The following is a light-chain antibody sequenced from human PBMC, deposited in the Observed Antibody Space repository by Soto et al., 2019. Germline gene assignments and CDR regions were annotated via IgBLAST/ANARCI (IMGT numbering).Light chain of an antibody. V-gene: IGLV2-11*01. J-gene: IGLJ3*02. CDR1: SSDVDIYNY. Sequence: QSVLTQPRSVSASPGQSVTISCTGTSSDVDIYNYVSWYQQHPGKAPKFMIYDVSKRPSGIPDRFSGSKSGNTASLTISGLQAEDEADYYCCSYAGSYPWVFGGGTKVTVL. CDR2: DVS. CDR3: CSYAGSYPWV.